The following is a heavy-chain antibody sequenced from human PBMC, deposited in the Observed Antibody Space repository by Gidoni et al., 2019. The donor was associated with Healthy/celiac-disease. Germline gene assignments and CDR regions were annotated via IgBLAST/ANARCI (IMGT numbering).Heavy chain of an antibody. J-gene: IGHJ6*02. Sequence: EVQLVESGGGLVQPGGSLRLSCAASGFTFSSYDMHWVRQATGKGLEWVSAIGTAGDTYYPGSVKGRFTISRENAKNSLYLQMNSLRAGDTAVYYCARERAYSSSWYSPYYGMDVWGQGTTVTVSS. CDR2: IGTAGDT. CDR3: ARERAYSSSWYSPYYGMDV. V-gene: IGHV3-13*04. D-gene: IGHD6-13*01. CDR1: GFTFSSYD.